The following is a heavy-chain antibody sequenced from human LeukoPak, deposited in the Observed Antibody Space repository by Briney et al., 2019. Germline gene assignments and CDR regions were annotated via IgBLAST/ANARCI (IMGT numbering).Heavy chain of an antibody. Sequence: SETLSLTCTVSGGSISSSSYYWGWIRQPPGKGLEWIGSIYYSGSTYYNPSLKSRVTISVDTSKNQFSLKLSSVTAADTAVYYCVRGLTYYYGSGSYYYYFDYWGQGTLVTVSS. CDR3: VRGLTYYYGSGSYYYYFDY. D-gene: IGHD3-10*01. V-gene: IGHV4-39*07. CDR2: IYYSGST. CDR1: GGSISSSSYY. J-gene: IGHJ4*02.